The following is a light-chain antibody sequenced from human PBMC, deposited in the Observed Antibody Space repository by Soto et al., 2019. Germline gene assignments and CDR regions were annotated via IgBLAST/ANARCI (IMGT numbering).Light chain of an antibody. V-gene: IGKV1-5*01. CDR2: DAS. CDR1: QSISSW. Sequence: DIQMTQSPSTLSASVGDRVTISCRASQSISSWLAWYQQKPGKAPKLLIYDASSLESGVPSRFSGSGYGTEFTLTISSLQPDDFATYYCQQYNGYSRTFGQGTKVDI. J-gene: IGKJ1*01. CDR3: QQYNGYSRT.